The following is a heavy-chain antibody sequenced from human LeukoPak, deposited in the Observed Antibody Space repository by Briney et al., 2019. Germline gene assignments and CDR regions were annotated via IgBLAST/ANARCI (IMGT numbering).Heavy chain of an antibody. D-gene: IGHD2-21*02. CDR3: ARDPGYCGGDCYPQPLFDY. V-gene: IGHV1-69*04. J-gene: IGHJ4*02. CDR1: GGTFSSYA. Sequence: ASVKVSCKASGGTFSSYAISWVRQAPGQGLEWMGRIIPILGIANYAQKFQGRVTITADKSTSTAYMELSSLRSEDTAVYYCARDPGYCGGDCYPQPLFDYWGQGTLVTVSS. CDR2: IIPILGIA.